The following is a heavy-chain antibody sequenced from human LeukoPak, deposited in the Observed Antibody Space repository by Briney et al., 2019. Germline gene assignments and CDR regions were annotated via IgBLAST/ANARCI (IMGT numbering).Heavy chain of an antibody. CDR3: ARGRIGAMVPGWFDP. J-gene: IGHJ5*02. D-gene: IGHD5-18*01. CDR2: IWYDGSNK. CDR1: GFTFSSYG. Sequence: GRSLSLSCAASGFTFSSYGMHWVRQAPGKGLEWVAVIWYDGSNKYYADSVKGRFTISRDNSKDTLYLQMNSLRAEDTAVYYCARGRIGAMVPGWFDPWGQGTLVTVSS. V-gene: IGHV3-33*01.